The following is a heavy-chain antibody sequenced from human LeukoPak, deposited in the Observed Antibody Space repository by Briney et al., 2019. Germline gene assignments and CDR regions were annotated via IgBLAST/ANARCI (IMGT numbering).Heavy chain of an antibody. V-gene: IGHV1-8*01. CDR3: ARGRWHGVRNWFDP. J-gene: IGHJ5*02. CDR2: MNPNSGNT. Sequence: ASVKVSCKASGYTFTSYDINWVRQATGQGLEWMGWMNPNSGNTGYAQKFQGRVTMTRNTSISTGYMELSSLRSEDTAVYYCARGRWHGVRNWFDPWGQGTLVTVSS. D-gene: IGHD3-10*01. CDR1: GYTFTSYD.